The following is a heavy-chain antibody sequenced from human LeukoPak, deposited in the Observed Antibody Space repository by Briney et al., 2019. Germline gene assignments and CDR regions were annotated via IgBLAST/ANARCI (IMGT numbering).Heavy chain of an antibody. D-gene: IGHD3-22*01. CDR2: IKEDGSEK. V-gene: IGHV3-7*04. J-gene: IGHJ4*02. CDR1: GFTFSSYW. CDR3: ARVLHKRNYDSSDYYGY. Sequence: GGSLRLSCAASGFTFSSYWMSWVRQAPGKGLEWVANIKEDGSEKFHVGSVKGRFTISRDNAKNSLYLQMNSLRAEDTAVYYCARVLHKRNYDSSDYYGYWGQGTLVTVSS.